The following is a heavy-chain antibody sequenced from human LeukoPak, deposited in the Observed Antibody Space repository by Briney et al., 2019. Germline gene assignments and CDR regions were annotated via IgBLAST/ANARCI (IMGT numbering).Heavy chain of an antibody. CDR1: GDSIGSYY. CDR3: ARTILPATSIGAFDI. Sequence: SETLSLTCKISGDSIGSYYWSWVRLPAGQGLGWIGRVSTSGSTNYNPSLKSRVTMSVDTSKNQFSLQLTSVTAADTAVYYCARTILPATSIGAFDIWGQGTMVTVSS. V-gene: IGHV4-4*07. D-gene: IGHD2-2*02. CDR2: VSTSGST. J-gene: IGHJ3*02.